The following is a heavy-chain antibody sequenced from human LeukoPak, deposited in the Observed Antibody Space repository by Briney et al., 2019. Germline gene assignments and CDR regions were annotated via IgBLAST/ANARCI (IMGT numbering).Heavy chain of an antibody. J-gene: IGHJ5*02. CDR2: ISYVGSNK. D-gene: IGHD2-2*01. V-gene: IGHV3-30*04. CDR3: ARAGCSSTSCYVWGNWFDP. CDR1: GFTFSSYA. Sequence: SLRLSCAASGFTFSSYAMHWVRQAPGKGLEWVAVISYVGSNKYYADSVKGRFTISRDNSKNTLYLQMNSLRAEDTAVYYCARAGCSSTSCYVWGNWFDPWGQGTLVTVSS.